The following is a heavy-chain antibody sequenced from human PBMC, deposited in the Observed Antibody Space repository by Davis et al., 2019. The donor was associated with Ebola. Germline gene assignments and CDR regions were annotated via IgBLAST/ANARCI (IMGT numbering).Heavy chain of an antibody. D-gene: IGHD3-3*01. CDR2: IYYSGST. J-gene: IGHJ6*02. CDR3: AKDSALWSGYYYYYGMDV. Sequence: MPSETLSLTCAVYGGSFSGYYWSWIRQPPGKGLEWIGYIYYSGSTNYNPSLKSRVTISVDTSKNQFSLKLSSVTAADTAVYYCAKDSALWSGYYYYYGMDVWGQGTTVTVSS. CDR1: GGSFSGYY. V-gene: IGHV4-59*01.